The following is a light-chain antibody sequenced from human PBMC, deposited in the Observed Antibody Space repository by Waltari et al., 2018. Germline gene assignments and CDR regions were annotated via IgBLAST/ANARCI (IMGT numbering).Light chain of an antibody. V-gene: IGKV2-30*01. CDR2: KVS. J-gene: IGKJ1*01. Sequence: DVVMTQSPLSLPVTLGQAASISCRSSQGLVDSDGNTYLTWIQQRPGQSPRRLIYKVSNRDSGVPDRFSGSGSGTDFTLKISRVEAEDVGVYYCIQGTHWPWTFGQGTKVEIK. CDR3: IQGTHWPWT. CDR1: QGLVDSDGNTY.